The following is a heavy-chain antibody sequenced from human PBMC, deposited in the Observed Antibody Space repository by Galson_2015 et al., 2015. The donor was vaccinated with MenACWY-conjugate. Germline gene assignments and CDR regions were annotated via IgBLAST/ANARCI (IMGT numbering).Heavy chain of an antibody. Sequence: SVKVSCKASGYTFTSYGISWARQAPGQGLEWMGWISAYNGNTNYAQKLQGRVTMTTDTSTSTAYMELRSLRSDDTAVYYRARAGILWFGELSWFDPWGQGTLVTVSS. V-gene: IGHV1-18*01. CDR2: ISAYNGNT. CDR3: ARAGILWFGELSWFDP. CDR1: GYTFTSYG. D-gene: IGHD3-10*01. J-gene: IGHJ5*02.